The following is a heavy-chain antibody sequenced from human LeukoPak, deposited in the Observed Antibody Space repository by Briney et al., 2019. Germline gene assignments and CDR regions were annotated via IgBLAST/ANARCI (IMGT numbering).Heavy chain of an antibody. J-gene: IGHJ3*02. Sequence: GGSLRLSCAASGFTFSSYDMSWVRQAPGKGLEWVSAISGSGGSTYYADPVKGRLTISRDNSKNTLYLQMNSLRAEDTAVYYCAKTTVTDDAFDIWGQGTMVTVSS. CDR1: GFTFSSYD. V-gene: IGHV3-23*01. CDR3: AKTTVTDDAFDI. D-gene: IGHD4-17*01. CDR2: ISGSGGST.